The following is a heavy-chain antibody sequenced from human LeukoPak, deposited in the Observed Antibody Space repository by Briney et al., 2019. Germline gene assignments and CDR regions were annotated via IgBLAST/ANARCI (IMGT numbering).Heavy chain of an antibody. CDR2: LSSGGSMI. CDR1: GFTFSDYY. CDR3: AELGITMIGGV. Sequence: GGSLRLSCVASGFTFSDYYINWIRQAPGMGLEWIAYLSSGGSMIYYADSVKGRFAISRDNAKNSLYLQMNSLRAEDTAVYYCAELGITMIGGVWGKGTTVTISS. J-gene: IGHJ6*04. V-gene: IGHV3-11*04. D-gene: IGHD3-10*02.